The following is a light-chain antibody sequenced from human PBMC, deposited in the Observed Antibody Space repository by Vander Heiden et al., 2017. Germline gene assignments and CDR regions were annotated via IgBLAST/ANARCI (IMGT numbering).Light chain of an antibody. V-gene: IGLV1-44*01. J-gene: IGLJ1*01. Sequence: QSVLTPPPSASATPGQSVTTTCSGRSSNLGRRSVNWYQQHPGTAPKLLIYSNNQRPSGVPDRFSGSKSGTSASLAISGLQAEDEADYYCAAWDDSLNGPVFGTGTKVTVL. CDR3: AAWDDSLNGPV. CDR1: SSNLGRRS. CDR2: SNN.